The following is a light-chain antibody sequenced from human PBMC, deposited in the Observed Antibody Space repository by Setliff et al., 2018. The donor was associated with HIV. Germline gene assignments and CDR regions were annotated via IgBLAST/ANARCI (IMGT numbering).Light chain of an antibody. V-gene: IGLV2-11*01. CDR2: EVN. CDR1: NSNVGGSKY. J-gene: IGLJ1*01. Sequence: QSALTQPRSVSGSPGQSVTISCTGTNSNVGGSKYVSWYQQYPGKAPKLLIYEVNKRPSEVPDRFSGSKSGNTASLTISGLQADDEAVYYCCAYVFGTGTKVTVL. CDR3: CAYV.